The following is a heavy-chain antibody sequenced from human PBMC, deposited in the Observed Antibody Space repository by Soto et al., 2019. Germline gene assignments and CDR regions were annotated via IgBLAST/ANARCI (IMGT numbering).Heavy chain of an antibody. D-gene: IGHD3-22*01. V-gene: IGHV3-23*01. J-gene: IGHJ4*02. CDR1: GFTFRNHA. CDR2: ISGSGGDT. Sequence: VGSLRLPCTVSGFTFRNHAINRVRQAPGKGLEWVSVISGSGGDTHYADSVKGRFSISRDNTKNTLYLQMNSLRAEDTAVYYSAKAISDYYAPFDCWGQGTLVTVSS. CDR3: AKAISDYYAPFDC.